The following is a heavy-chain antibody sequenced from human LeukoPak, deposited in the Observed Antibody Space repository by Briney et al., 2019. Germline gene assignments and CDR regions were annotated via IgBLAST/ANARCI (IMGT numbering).Heavy chain of an antibody. CDR2: IKPDGSEK. V-gene: IGHV3-7*04. J-gene: IGHJ3*02. Sequence: PGGSLRLSCAASGFTFSSYWMSWVRQAPGKGLEWVANIKPDGSEKYCVDSVKGRFTISRDNAKNALYLQMNSLRAGDTAVYYCARGDFWSGDYTDAFDIWGQGTMVTVPS. CDR3: ARGDFWSGDYTDAFDI. CDR1: GFTFSSYW. D-gene: IGHD3-3*01.